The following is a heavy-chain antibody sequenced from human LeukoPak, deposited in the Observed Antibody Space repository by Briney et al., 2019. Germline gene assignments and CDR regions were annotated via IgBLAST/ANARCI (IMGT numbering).Heavy chain of an antibody. V-gene: IGHV3-30*04. D-gene: IGHD3-9*01. J-gene: IGHJ4*02. CDR2: ISYDGSNK. CDR1: GFTFSSYA. CDR3: ARFEGYYDILTGYGYFDY. Sequence: GGSLRLSCAASGFTFSSYAMRWVRQAPGKGLEWVAVISYDGSNKYYADSVKGRFTISRDNSKNTLYLQMNSLRAEDTAVYYCARFEGYYDILTGYGYFDYWGQGTLVTVSS.